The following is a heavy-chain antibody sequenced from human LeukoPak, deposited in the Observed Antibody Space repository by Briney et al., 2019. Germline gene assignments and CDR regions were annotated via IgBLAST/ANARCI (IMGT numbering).Heavy chain of an antibody. Sequence: GGSLRLSCAASGFTFSSYWMTWVRQAPGKGLEWVANIKQDGSEKDYVDSVEGRFTISRDNAKNSVYLQMNSLRAEDTAVYYCARRYCSGGSCSAFDIWGQGTMVTVSS. V-gene: IGHV3-7*04. CDR2: IKQDGSEK. J-gene: IGHJ3*02. CDR1: GFTFSSYW. CDR3: ARRYCSGGSCSAFDI. D-gene: IGHD2-15*01.